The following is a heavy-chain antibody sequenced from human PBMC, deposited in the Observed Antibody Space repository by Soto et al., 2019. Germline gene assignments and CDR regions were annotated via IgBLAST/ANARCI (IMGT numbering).Heavy chain of an antibody. CDR1: GGSFSSDSFI. CDR3: PRDNKWEGMDV. Sequence: PSETLSLTGSGSGGSFSSDSFIWSWVRQFPGKGLEWIGYINYSGTTYYNPSLRSRITMSVDTSKNQFSLNLSSVTAADTAVYYCPRDNKWEGMDVWGQGTTVTVCS. V-gene: IGHV4-31*03. J-gene: IGHJ6*02. CDR2: INYSGTT. D-gene: IGHD1-26*01.